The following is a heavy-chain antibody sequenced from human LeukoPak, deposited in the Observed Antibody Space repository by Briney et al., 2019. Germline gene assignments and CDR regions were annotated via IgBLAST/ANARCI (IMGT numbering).Heavy chain of an antibody. CDR2: ISGSGGST. J-gene: IGHJ1*01. CDR3: AKDLRIAAAGDQH. V-gene: IGHV3-23*01. D-gene: IGHD6-13*01. Sequence: SGGSLRLSCAASGFTFSTHAMSWVRQAPGKGLEWVSAISGSGGSTYYADSVKGRFTISRDNSKNTLYLQMNSLRAEDTAVYYCAKDLRIAAAGDQHWGQGTLVTVSS. CDR1: GFTFSTHA.